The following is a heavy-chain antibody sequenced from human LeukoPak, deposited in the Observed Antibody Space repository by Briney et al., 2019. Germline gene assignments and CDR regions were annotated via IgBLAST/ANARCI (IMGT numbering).Heavy chain of an antibody. D-gene: IGHD3-22*01. CDR2: INPNSGGT. V-gene: IGHV1-2*02. Sequence: ASVKVSCKASGYTFTVYYMHLVRQATGQGLEWMGWINPNSGGTNDAQKFQGRVTMTRDTSISTAYMELSRLRSDDPAVYYCAREDLYYYDSSGSEYFQHWGQGTLVTVSS. CDR3: AREDLYYYDSSGSEYFQH. J-gene: IGHJ1*01. CDR1: GYTFTVYY.